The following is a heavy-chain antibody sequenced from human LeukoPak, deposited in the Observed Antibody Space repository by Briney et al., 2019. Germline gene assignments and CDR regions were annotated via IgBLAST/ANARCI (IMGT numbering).Heavy chain of an antibody. CDR2: VALGSGNT. J-gene: IGHJ6*02. V-gene: IGHV1-58*02. CDR1: GFTFSTSA. CDR3: AADYNWNLDYYYYYGMDV. Sequence: GASVKVSFQASGFTFSTSAMQGGRPARGQRPEGKRWVALGSGNTNYAQKFQERVTITRDMSTSTAYMELSSLRSEDTAVYYCAADYNWNLDYYYYYGMDVWGLGTMVTVSS. D-gene: IGHD1-20*01.